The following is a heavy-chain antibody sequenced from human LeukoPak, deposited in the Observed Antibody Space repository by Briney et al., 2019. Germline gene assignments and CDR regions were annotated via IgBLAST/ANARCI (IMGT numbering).Heavy chain of an antibody. D-gene: IGHD1-26*01. CDR3: AREEYSGSYYFDY. J-gene: IGHJ4*02. V-gene: IGHV3-21*01. Sequence: PGGSLRLSCAASGFTFSSYSMNWVRQAPGKELEWVSSISSSSSYIYYADSVKGRFTISRDNAKNSLYLQMNSLRAEDTAVYYCAREEYSGSYYFDYWGQGTLVTVSS. CDR2: ISSSSSYI. CDR1: GFTFSSYS.